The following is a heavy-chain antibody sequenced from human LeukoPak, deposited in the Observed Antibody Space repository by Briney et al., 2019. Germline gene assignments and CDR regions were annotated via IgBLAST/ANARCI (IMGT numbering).Heavy chain of an antibody. Sequence: GGSLRLSCAASGFTFSSYWMNWVRQAPGKGLEWVANIKRDGNEKNYVDSVRSRFSISRDNAKNSLYLQMDSLRAEDTAVYYCAKEGAYPIITYDSWGQGALVTVSS. J-gene: IGHJ5*01. D-gene: IGHD3-10*01. V-gene: IGHV3-7*01. CDR2: IKRDGNEK. CDR1: GFTFSSYW. CDR3: AKEGAYPIITYDS.